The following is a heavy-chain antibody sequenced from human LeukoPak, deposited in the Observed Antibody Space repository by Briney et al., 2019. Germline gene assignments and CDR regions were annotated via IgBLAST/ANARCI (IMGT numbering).Heavy chain of an antibody. CDR2: IKSKTDGGTT. Sequence: PGGSLRLSCAASGFTFSNAWMSWVRQAPGKGLEWVGRIKSKTDGGTTDYAAPVKGRFTISRDDSKNTLYLQMNSLKTEDTAVYYCTTEEDIVVVPAAIRFDYWGQGTLVTVSS. D-gene: IGHD2-2*02. CDR3: TTEEDIVVVPAAIRFDY. V-gene: IGHV3-15*01. J-gene: IGHJ4*02. CDR1: GFTFSNAW.